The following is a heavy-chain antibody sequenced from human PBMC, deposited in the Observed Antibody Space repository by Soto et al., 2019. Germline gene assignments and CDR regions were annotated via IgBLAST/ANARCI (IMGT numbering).Heavy chain of an antibody. CDR3: AKDLVYFDSGTYSTPDY. D-gene: IGHD3-10*01. V-gene: IGHV3-23*01. J-gene: IGHJ4*02. Sequence: GGSLRLSCAASGFTFSNYAMNWVRQAPGKWLQWVSGISGSGANTYYADFVKGRFTISRDNSKNTLYLQMNSLRAEDTAVYYCAKDLVYFDSGTYSTPDYWGQGTLVTVSS. CDR2: ISGSGANT. CDR1: GFTFSNYA.